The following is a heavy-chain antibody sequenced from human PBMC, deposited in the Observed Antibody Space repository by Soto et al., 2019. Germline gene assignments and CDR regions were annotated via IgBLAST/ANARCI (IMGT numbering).Heavy chain of an antibody. CDR1: GYSFTSYW. D-gene: IGHD3-3*01. J-gene: IGHJ3*02. CDR2: IYPGDSDT. CDR3: ARHKGRFFKNDAFDI. Sequence: GESLKISCKGSGYSFTSYWIGWVRQMPGKGLEWMGIIYPGDSDTRYSPSFQGQVTISADKSISTAYLQWSSLKASDTAMYYWARHKGRFFKNDAFDIWGQGTMVTVSS. V-gene: IGHV5-51*01.